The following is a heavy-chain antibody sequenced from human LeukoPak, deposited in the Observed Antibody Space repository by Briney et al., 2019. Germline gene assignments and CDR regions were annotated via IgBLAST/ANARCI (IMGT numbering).Heavy chain of an antibody. Sequence: GASLRLSCAASGFTFSNYAMNCVRQAPGKGLEWVSTVSGSGGFTYYADSVKGRLSISRDNSKNTLYLQMYSLRAEDTAVYYCAKAPAFCSSTNCPRLYFFDYWGEGTLVTVSS. V-gene: IGHV3-23*01. CDR3: AKAPAFCSSTNCPRLYFFDY. D-gene: IGHD2-2*01. CDR1: GFTFSNYA. CDR2: VSGSGGFT. J-gene: IGHJ4*02.